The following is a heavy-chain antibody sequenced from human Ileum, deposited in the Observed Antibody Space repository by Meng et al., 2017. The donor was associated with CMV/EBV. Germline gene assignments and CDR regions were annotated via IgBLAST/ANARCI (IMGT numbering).Heavy chain of an antibody. D-gene: IGHD2-2*01. J-gene: IGHJ4*02. Sequence: EVQLVGSGGGLVMPGGSLRLSCAASGFTFSSYAMNWVRQAPGKGLEWIAYFSRTGAIAYADSAKGRFTISRDNAKNSLYLQMNSLRAEDTAFYYCARDDAWAFDFWGQGTLVTVSS. CDR3: ARDDAWAFDF. CDR1: GFTFSSYA. CDR2: FSRTGAI. V-gene: IGHV3-21*03.